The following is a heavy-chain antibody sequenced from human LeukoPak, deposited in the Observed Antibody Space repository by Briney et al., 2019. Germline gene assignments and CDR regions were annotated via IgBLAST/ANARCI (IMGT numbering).Heavy chain of an antibody. V-gene: IGHV3-48*03. J-gene: IGHJ5*02. CDR1: GFTFSSYE. CDR2: ISSSGSTI. D-gene: IGHD1-26*01. Sequence: GGSLRLSCAASGFTFSSYEMNWFRRAPGRGLGWVSYISSSGSTIYYADSVKGRFTISRDNAKNSLYLQMNSLRAEDTAVYYCARDEGENWFDPWGQGTLVTVSS. CDR3: ARDEGENWFDP.